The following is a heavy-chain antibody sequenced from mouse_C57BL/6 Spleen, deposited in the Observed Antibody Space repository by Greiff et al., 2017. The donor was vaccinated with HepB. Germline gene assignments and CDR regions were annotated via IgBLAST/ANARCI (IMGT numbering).Heavy chain of an antibody. V-gene: IGHV1-81*01. Sequence: VMLVESGAELARPGASVKLSCKASGYTFTSYGISWVKQRTGQGLEWIGEIYPRSGNTYYNEKFKGKATLTADKSSSTAYMELRSLTSEDSAVYFCARITTVVADYWGQGTTLTVSS. CDR1: GYTFTSYG. J-gene: IGHJ2*01. CDR2: IYPRSGNT. D-gene: IGHD1-1*01. CDR3: ARITTVVADY.